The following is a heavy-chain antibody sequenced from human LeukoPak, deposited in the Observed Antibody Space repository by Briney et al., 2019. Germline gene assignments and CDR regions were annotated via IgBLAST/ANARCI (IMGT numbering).Heavy chain of an antibody. V-gene: IGHV3-30*18. CDR1: GFTFSSYG. CDR3: AKDSRLVIIFLFDY. J-gene: IGHJ4*02. D-gene: IGHD3-9*01. Sequence: TGGSLRLSCAASGFTFSSYGMHWVRQAPGKGLEWVAVISYDGSNKYYADSVKDRFTISRDNSKNTLYLQMNSLRAEDTAVYYCAKDSRLVIIFLFDYWGQGTLVTVSS. CDR2: ISYDGSNK.